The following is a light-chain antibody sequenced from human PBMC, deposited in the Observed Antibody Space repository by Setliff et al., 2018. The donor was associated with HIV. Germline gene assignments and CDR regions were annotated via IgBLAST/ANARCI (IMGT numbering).Light chain of an antibody. CDR2: EVN. CDR3: SSYTSIITYV. Sequence: QSALTQPPSVSGSPGQSVTISCTGTSSDVGSYNRVSWYQQPPGTAPKLMIYEVNNRPSGVPDRFSGSKSGNTASLTISGLQAEDEADYYCSSYTSIITYVFGTGTKVTVL. V-gene: IGLV2-18*02. CDR1: SSDVGSYNR. J-gene: IGLJ1*01.